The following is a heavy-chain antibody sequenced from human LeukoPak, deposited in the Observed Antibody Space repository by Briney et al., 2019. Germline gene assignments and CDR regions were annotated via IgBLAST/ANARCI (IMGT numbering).Heavy chain of an antibody. J-gene: IGHJ2*01. CDR1: GGSISNTNDY. V-gene: IGHV4-39*01. CDR3: ARHTVSDWYFDL. Sequence: PSETLSLTCTVSGGSISNTNDYWGWIRQPPGKGLEWIGNIYYSGNTYYNPSLKSRVTISVDTSKNQFSLKLRSVTAADTAVYYCARHTVSDWYFDLWGRGTLVTVSS. D-gene: IGHD4-17*01. CDR2: IYYSGNT.